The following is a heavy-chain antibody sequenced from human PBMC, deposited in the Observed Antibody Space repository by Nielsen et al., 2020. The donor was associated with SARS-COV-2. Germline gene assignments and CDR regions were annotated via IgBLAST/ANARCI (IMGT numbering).Heavy chain of an antibody. CDR2: IYYSGSS. CDR1: GGSISSSSYY. Sequence: SETLSLTCTVSGGSISSSSYYWGWIRQPPGKGLEWIGSIYYSGSSDYNPSLKSRVTISVDTSKNQFSLKLSSVTAADTAVYYCAREKLYYYGSGRPDYWGQGTLVTVSS. CDR3: AREKLYYYGSGRPDY. V-gene: IGHV4-39*07. J-gene: IGHJ4*02. D-gene: IGHD3-10*01.